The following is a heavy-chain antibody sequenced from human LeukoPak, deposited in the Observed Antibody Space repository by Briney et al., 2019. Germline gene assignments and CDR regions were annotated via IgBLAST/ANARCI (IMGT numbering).Heavy chain of an antibody. D-gene: IGHD6-13*01. V-gene: IGHV1-2*02. J-gene: IGHJ2*01. CDR2: IIPNSGGT. CDR3: ARGGAAPEGYWFFDL. CDR1: GYTFTGYY. Sequence: GASVKVSCRPSGYTFTGYYLHWVRQAPGQGLEWMGWIIPNSGGTNYAQKFQGRVTMTRDTSISTAYMDLSRLRSDDTAVYYCARGGAAPEGYWFFDLWGRGTLVTVSS.